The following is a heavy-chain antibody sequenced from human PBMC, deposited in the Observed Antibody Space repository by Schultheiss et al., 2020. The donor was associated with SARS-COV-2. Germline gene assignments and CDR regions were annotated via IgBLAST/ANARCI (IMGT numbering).Heavy chain of an antibody. CDR1: GFTFSSYA. Sequence: GGSLRLSCAASGFTFSSYAMHWVRQAPGKGLEWVSVIYSGGSTYYADSVKGRFTISRDNSKKMMYLQMNSVRLEDTAVYYCARERGRYVVWGKGTTVTVSS. J-gene: IGHJ6*04. CDR3: ARERGRYVV. D-gene: IGHD1-14*01. V-gene: IGHV3-NL1*01. CDR2: IYSGGST.